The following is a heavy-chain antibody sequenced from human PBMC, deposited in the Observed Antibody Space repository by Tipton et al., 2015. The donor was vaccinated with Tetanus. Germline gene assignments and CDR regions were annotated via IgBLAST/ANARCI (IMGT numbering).Heavy chain of an antibody. D-gene: IGHD2-8*01. Sequence: VQLVQSGGEVKKPGESLKISCKGSGYIFNNYWIGWVRQKPGKGLEWMGIIYPGDSDTRYSPSFQGQVTISVDKSINPDYLQWSSLKASDSSMFYCARAHCTDGVCNFDFWGQGALVTVAS. CDR1: GYIFNNYW. V-gene: IGHV5-51*01. CDR3: ARAHCTDGVCNFDF. J-gene: IGHJ4*02. CDR2: IYPGDSDT.